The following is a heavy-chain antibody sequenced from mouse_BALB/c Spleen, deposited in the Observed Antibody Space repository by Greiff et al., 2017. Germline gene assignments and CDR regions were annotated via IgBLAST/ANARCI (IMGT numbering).Heavy chain of an antibody. J-gene: IGHJ3*01. Sequence: VQLKQSGPELVKPGASVKISCKTSGYTFTEYTMHWVKQSHGKSLEWIGGINPNNGGTSYNQKFKGKATLTVDKSSSTAYMELRSLTSEDSAVYYCAMRSYGYGAWFAYWGQGTLVTVSA. D-gene: IGHD1-2*01. CDR3: AMRSYGYGAWFAY. CDR1: GYTFTEYT. CDR2: INPNNGGT. V-gene: IGHV1-18*01.